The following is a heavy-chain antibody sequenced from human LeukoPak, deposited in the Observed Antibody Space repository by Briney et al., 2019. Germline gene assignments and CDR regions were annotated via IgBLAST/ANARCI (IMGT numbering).Heavy chain of an antibody. V-gene: IGHV3-33*08. CDR3: ARDDRTGVADY. Sequence: GGSLRLSCTASGFTFSNFGVNWVRQAPGKGLEWMAVIWYDGSNKYYADSVKGRFTISRDNSKNTLYLQMNSLRAEDTAVYYCARDDRTGVADYWGQGTLVNVSS. J-gene: IGHJ4*02. D-gene: IGHD3-22*01. CDR1: GFTFSNFG. CDR2: IWYDGSNK.